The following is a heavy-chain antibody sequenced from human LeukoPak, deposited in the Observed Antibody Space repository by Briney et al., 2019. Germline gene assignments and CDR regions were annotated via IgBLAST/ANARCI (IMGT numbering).Heavy chain of an antibody. Sequence: SETLSLTCTVSGGSISSGDYYWSWIRQHPGKGLEWIGYIYYSGSTYYNPSLKSRVTISVDTSKNQFSLKLSSVTAADTAVYYCARGETYCGGDCYFTFDYWGQGTLVTVSS. CDR2: IYYSGST. CDR1: GGSISSGDYY. J-gene: IGHJ4*02. V-gene: IGHV4-31*03. D-gene: IGHD2-21*02. CDR3: ARGETYCGGDCYFTFDY.